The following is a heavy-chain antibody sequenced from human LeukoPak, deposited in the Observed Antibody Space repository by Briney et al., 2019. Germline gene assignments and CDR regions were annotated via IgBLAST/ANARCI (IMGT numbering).Heavy chain of an antibody. CDR1: GGSISSYY. CDR2: IYYRGST. CDR3: AGVTIFGVVTNWFDL. D-gene: IGHD3-3*01. V-gene: IGHV4-59*08. Sequence: SETLSLTCTVSGGSISSYYWSWIRQPPGKGLEWIGYIYYRGSTNYNPSLKSRVTISVDTSKNQFSLKLSSVTAADTAVYYCAGVTIFGVVTNWFDLWGQGTLVTVSS. J-gene: IGHJ5*02.